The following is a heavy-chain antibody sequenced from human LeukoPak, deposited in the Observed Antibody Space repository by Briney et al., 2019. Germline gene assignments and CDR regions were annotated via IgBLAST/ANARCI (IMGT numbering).Heavy chain of an antibody. CDR1: GFTFSSYA. J-gene: IGHJ3*02. D-gene: IGHD3-22*01. Sequence: GGSLRLSCTASGFTFSSYAMSWVRQAPGKGLEWVSAISGSGGSTYYADSVKGRFTISRDNSKNTLYLQMNSLRAEDTAVYYCAKGGNPMIVVVTDAFDIWGQGTMVTVSS. V-gene: IGHV3-23*01. CDR3: AKGGNPMIVVVTDAFDI. CDR2: ISGSGGST.